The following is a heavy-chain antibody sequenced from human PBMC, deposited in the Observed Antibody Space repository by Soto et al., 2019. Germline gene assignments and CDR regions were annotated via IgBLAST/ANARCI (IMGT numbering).Heavy chain of an antibody. Sequence: SQTLSLTCAISGDSVSSNSAAWNWIRQSPSRGLEWLGRAYYRSKWYNDYAVSVKSRITINPDTSKNQFSLQLNSVTPGDTAVYYCAREKQWLRNYYYGMDVWGQGTTVTVSS. CDR3: AREKQWLRNYYYGMDV. J-gene: IGHJ6*01. D-gene: IGHD6-19*01. V-gene: IGHV6-1*01. CDR1: GDSVSSNSAA. CDR2: AYYRSKWYN.